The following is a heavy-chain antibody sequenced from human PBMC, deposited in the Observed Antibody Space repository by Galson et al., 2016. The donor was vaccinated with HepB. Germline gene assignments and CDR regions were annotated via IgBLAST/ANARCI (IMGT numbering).Heavy chain of an antibody. CDR2: ISNTGNST. CDR3: AKDIDHNHWSFDL. V-gene: IGHV3-23*01. Sequence: SLRLSCAASGFTFSSYAMIWVRQAPGKGLEWVSSISNTGNSTYYADSVKGRFPISRDNSKNTVYLQMNSLRAEDTAVYYCAKDIDHNHWSFDLWGRGTLVSVS. D-gene: IGHD3-16*02. CDR1: GFTFSSYA. J-gene: IGHJ2*01.